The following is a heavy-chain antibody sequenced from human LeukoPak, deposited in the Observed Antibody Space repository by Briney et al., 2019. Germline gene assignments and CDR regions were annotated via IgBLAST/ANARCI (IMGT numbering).Heavy chain of an antibody. CDR1: GYTFTSYG. J-gene: IGHJ5*02. CDR3: ARGRSTVSHNWFDP. V-gene: IGHV1-18*01. CDR2: ISAYNGNT. D-gene: IGHD4-17*01. Sequence: ASVKVSCKASGYTFTSYGISWVRQAPGQGLEWMGWISAYNGNTNYAQKLQGRVTMTTDTSTSTAYMELRSLRSGDTAVYYCARGRSTVSHNWFDPWGQGTLVTVSS.